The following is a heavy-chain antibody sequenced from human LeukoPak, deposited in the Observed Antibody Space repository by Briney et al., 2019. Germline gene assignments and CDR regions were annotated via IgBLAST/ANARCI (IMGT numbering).Heavy chain of an antibody. V-gene: IGHV3-30*18. CDR2: ISYDGSNK. CDR1: GFTFSSYG. Sequence: GGSLRLSCAASGFTFSSYGMHWVRQAPGKGLEGVAVISYDGSNKYYADSVKGRFTISRDNSKNTLDLQMNSLRAEDTAVYHCAQDADQTDFDYWGQGPLVTVSS. CDR3: AQDADQTDFDY. J-gene: IGHJ4*02.